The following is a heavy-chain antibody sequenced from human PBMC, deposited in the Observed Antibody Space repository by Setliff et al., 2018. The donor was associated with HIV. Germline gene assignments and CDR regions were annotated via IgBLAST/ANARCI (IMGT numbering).Heavy chain of an antibody. CDR1: GYTFTGYF. V-gene: IGHV1-2*02. J-gene: IGHJ4*01. Sequence: ASVKVSCKAAGYTFTGYFIHWVRQAPGQGLEWMAWINPKNGDTNYAPKFQGRVTMTTDTSISTAYMELSRLRSDDTAVYYCATLDYWGHGTQVTVSS. CDR2: INPKNGDT. CDR3: ATLDY.